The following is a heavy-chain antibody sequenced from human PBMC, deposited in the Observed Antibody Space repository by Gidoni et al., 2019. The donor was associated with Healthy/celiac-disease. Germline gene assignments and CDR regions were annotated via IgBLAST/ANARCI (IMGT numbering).Heavy chain of an antibody. CDR2: IDWDDDK. CDR1: GFSLSTSGMC. D-gene: IGHD6-19*01. CDR3: ARIGYSSGWSFDY. Sequence: QVTLRESGPALVKPTQTLTLTCTFSGFSLSTSGMCVSCIRQPPRKALEWLARIDWDDDKYYSTSLKTRLTIPKDTTKNQVVLTMTNMDPVDTATYYCARIGYSSGWSFDYWGQGTLVTVSS. J-gene: IGHJ4*02. V-gene: IGHV2-70*15.